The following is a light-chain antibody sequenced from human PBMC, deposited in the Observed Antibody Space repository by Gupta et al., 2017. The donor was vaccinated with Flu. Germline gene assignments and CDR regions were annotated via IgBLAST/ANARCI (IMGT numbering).Light chain of an antibody. CDR1: SSDVGGYNY. CDR3: SSYTGSSRVV. J-gene: IGLJ2*01. CDR2: EVS. Sequence: QSALTQPASVSGSPGQSITISCTGTSSDVGGYNYVSWYQQHPGKAPKLMIYEVSNRPSGVSNRFSGSKSGNTASLTISGLQAEDEAEYYCSSYTGSSRVVFGGGTKLTVL. V-gene: IGLV2-14*01.